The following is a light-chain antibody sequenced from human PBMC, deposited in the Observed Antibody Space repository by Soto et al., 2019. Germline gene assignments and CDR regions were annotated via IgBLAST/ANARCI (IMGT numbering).Light chain of an antibody. CDR3: QQYNSFPLT. J-gene: IGKJ4*01. Sequence: GDRVTITCRASQRTASWLAWYQQKPGKAPKLLIYKASTLESGVPSRFSASGSGTEFTLTISSLQPDDFATYYCQQYNSFPLTFGGGTKVEIK. CDR2: KAS. CDR1: QRTASW. V-gene: IGKV1-5*03.